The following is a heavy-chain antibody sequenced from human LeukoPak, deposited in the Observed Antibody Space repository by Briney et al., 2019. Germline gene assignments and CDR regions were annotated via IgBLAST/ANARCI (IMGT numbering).Heavy chain of an antibody. Sequence: GASVKVSCKASGYTFTSYAMHWVRQAPGHRLEWMGWINAGNGNTKYSQKFQGRVTITRDTSASTAYMELSSLRSEETAVYYCARADPDYGDYSPFDYWGQGTLVTVSS. D-gene: IGHD4-17*01. J-gene: IGHJ4*02. CDR1: GYTFTSYA. V-gene: IGHV1-3*01. CDR3: ARADPDYGDYSPFDY. CDR2: INAGNGNT.